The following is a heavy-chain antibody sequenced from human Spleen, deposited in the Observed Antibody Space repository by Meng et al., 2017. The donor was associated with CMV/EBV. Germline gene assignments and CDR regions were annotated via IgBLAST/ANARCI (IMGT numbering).Heavy chain of an antibody. CDR1: GFTFSNYW. J-gene: IGHJ1*01. D-gene: IGHD2/OR15-2a*01. CDR3: SREAVPNISQPEYFQH. V-gene: IGHV3-7*01. CDR2: IKEDGTGK. Sequence: LSLTCAASGFTFSNYWMSWVRQAPGKGLEWVASIKEDGTGKYYVDSVKGRFTISRDNTKRSLYLQMNSLRADDTAVYYCSREAVPNISQPEYFQHWGQGTLVTVSS.